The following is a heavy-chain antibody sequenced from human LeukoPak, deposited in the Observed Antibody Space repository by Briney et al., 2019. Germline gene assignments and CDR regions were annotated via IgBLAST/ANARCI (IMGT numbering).Heavy chain of an antibody. V-gene: IGHV4-31*03. D-gene: IGHD1-26*01. CDR3: ATVGSGSYSGY. CDR1: GGSISSGGYY. J-gene: IGHJ4*02. Sequence: SETLSLTCTVSGGSISSGGYYWSWIRQHSGKGLEWIGYIYYSGSTYYNPSLKSRVTISVDTSKNQFSLKLSSVTAADTAVYYCATVGSGSYSGYWGQGTLVTVSS. CDR2: IYYSGST.